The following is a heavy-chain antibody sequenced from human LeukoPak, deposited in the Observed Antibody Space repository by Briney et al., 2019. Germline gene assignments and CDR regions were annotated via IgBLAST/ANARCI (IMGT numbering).Heavy chain of an antibody. D-gene: IGHD5/OR15-5a*01. CDR1: GGSFSGYY. CDR2: INHSGST. Sequence: SETLSLTCAVYGGSFSGYYWSWIRQPPGKGLEWIGEINHSGSTNYNPSLKSRVTISVDTSKNQFSLKLSSVTAADTAGYYCAMASGVSRRDAVDIWGQGTMVTVSS. CDR3: AMASGVSRRDAVDI. J-gene: IGHJ3*02. V-gene: IGHV4-34*01.